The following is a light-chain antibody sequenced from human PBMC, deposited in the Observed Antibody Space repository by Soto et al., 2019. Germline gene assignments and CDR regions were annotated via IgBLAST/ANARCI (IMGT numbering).Light chain of an antibody. CDR1: TSNIGGST. Sequence: QPVLTQPPSASGTPGQRVTISCSGSTSNIGGSTVSWYQQFPGAAPKLLIYGNTQRPLGVPVRFSASKSDTSASLAISGLKSEDEDDYYCATWNDGVFVFGIGTKSP. J-gene: IGLJ1*01. V-gene: IGLV1-44*01. CDR2: GNT. CDR3: ATWNDGVFV.